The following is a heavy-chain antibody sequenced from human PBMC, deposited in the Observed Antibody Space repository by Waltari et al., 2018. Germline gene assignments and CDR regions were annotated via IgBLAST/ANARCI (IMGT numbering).Heavy chain of an antibody. D-gene: IGHD2-21*02. CDR3: AREFGDYSARHWFDP. V-gene: IGHV1-69*01. Sequence: QVQLVQSGAEVKQPGSSVKVSCKASGGTFYTFVFSWLRQAPGQGLEWMGGVFPSFGTGNYAQKFQGRLTITADEFTSTVSMELRSLRYEDTAVYYCAREFGDYSARHWFDPWGQGTRVTVSS. CDR1: GGTFYTFV. CDR2: VFPSFGTG. J-gene: IGHJ5*02.